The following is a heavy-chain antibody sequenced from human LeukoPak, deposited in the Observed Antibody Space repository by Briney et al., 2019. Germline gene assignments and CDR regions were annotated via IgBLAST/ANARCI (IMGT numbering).Heavy chain of an antibody. Sequence: GASVKVSCKASGYTFTSYAIQWVRQAPGQRLEWMGWILTGNGNTKYSQKFQDRVTITRDTSASTVYMELSSLRSEDTAVYYCARAACSWSCFGYWGQGILVTVSS. CDR2: ILTGNGNT. D-gene: IGHD2-15*01. CDR1: GYTFTSYA. CDR3: ARAACSWSCFGY. V-gene: IGHV1-3*04. J-gene: IGHJ4*02.